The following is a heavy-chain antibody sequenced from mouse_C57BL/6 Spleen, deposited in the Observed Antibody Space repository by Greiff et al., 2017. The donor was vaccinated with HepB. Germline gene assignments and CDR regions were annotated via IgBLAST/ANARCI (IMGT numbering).Heavy chain of an antibody. Sequence: QVQLKESGPELVKPGASVKISCKASGYAFSSSWMNWVKQRPGKGLEWIGRIYPGDGDTNYNGKFKGKATLTADKSSSTAYMQLSSLTSEDSAVYFCARSNYGSSPPFDYWGQGTTLTVSS. CDR1: GYAFSSSW. J-gene: IGHJ2*01. V-gene: IGHV1-82*01. CDR3: ARSNYGSSPPFDY. CDR2: IYPGDGDT. D-gene: IGHD1-1*01.